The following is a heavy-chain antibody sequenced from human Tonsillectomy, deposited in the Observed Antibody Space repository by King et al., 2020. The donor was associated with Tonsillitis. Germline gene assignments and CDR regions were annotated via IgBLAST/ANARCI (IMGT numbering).Heavy chain of an antibody. V-gene: IGHV3-30*18. Sequence: QLVQSGGGVVQPGRSLRLSCAASGFTFSTYGMHWVRQAPGKGLEWVAVILFDGSNKYYADSVKGRFTISSDNSKNTVYLQMNSLRTEDTAVYYCAKDRPDYGYGFEDGFDCWGQGTLVTVSS. D-gene: IGHD3-10*01. CDR2: ILFDGSNK. CDR1: GFTFSTYG. CDR3: AKDRPDYGYGFEDGFDC. J-gene: IGHJ4*02.